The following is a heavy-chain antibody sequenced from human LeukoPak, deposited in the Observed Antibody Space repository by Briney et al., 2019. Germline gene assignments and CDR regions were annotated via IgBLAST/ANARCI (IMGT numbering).Heavy chain of an antibody. CDR2: IKSKTDGGTT. Sequence: GGSLRLSCAASGFTFSSYAMSWVRQAPGKGLEWVGRIKSKTDGGTTDYAAPVKGRFTISRDDSKNTLYLQMNSLKTEDTAVYYCTTDPYYDSSGYWDYWGQGTLVTVSS. CDR1: GFTFSSYA. CDR3: TTDPYYDSSGYWDY. V-gene: IGHV3-15*01. D-gene: IGHD3-22*01. J-gene: IGHJ4*02.